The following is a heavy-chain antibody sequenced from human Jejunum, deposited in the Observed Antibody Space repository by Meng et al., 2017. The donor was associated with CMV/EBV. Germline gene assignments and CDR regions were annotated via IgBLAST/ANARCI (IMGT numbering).Heavy chain of an antibody. J-gene: IGHJ4*02. CDR3: ARGESRGYYYFDY. CDR1: GNSNSNYF. Sequence: QVHPPETGPGLAMPTQTLCRTCTVVGNSNSNYFWSWIRLTAGKKLEWIGRITPSGNINYIPSLKGRVTMSLDTSTNQISLNLTTVTAADTSPYYCARGESRGYYYFDYWGQGILVTVSS. V-gene: IGHV4-4*07. D-gene: IGHD3-22*01. CDR2: ITPSGNI.